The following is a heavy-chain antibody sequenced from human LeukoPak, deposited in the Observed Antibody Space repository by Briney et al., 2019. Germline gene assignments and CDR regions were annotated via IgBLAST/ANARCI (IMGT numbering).Heavy chain of an antibody. J-gene: IGHJ4*02. D-gene: IGHD4-17*01. V-gene: IGHV3-7*01. Sequence: GGSLRLSCAASGFTFNSYSMSWVRQAPGKGLEWVANIKQDGSEKYYVDSVKGRFTISRDNAKNSLYLQMNSLRAGDTAVYYCARSNGDYNPPFDYWGQGTLVTVSS. CDR3: ARSNGDYNPPFDY. CDR2: IKQDGSEK. CDR1: GFTFNSYS.